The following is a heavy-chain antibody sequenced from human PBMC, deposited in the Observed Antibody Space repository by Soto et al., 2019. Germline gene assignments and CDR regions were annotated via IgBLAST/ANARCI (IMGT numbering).Heavy chain of an antibody. J-gene: IGHJ2*01. CDR2: IIPIFGTA. V-gene: IGHV1-69*01. CDR3: ARESEDIVREPRYRYFDL. CDR1: GGTFSSYA. Sequence: QVQLVQSGAEVKKPGSSVKVSCKASGGTFSSYAISWVRQAPGQGLEWMGGIIPIFGTANYAQKFQGRVTITADESTSTAYMELSSLRSEDTAVYYCARESEDIVREPRYRYFDLWGRGTLVTVSS. D-gene: IGHD2-8*01.